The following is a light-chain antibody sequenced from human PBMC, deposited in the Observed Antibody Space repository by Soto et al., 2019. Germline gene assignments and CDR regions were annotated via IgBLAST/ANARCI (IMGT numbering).Light chain of an antibody. CDR2: KAS. Sequence: DIQMTQSPSTLSASAGDRVTITCRASESISGWLAWYQQKPGKAPKLLIYKASSLETGVPSRFSGSASETEFTLTISSLQPDDSATYYCQQYNSCSSFGQGTKLEIK. CDR1: ESISGW. V-gene: IGKV1-5*03. J-gene: IGKJ2*01. CDR3: QQYNSCSS.